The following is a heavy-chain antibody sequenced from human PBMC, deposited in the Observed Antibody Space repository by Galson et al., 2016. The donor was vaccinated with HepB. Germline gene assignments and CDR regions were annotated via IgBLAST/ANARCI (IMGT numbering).Heavy chain of an antibody. CDR2: INYRGEST. D-gene: IGHD6-19*01. V-gene: IGHV3-23*01. CDR1: GFTFSNHD. J-gene: IGHJ4*02. Sequence: SLRLSCAASGFTFSNHDMNWVRQAPGKGLEYISNINYRGESTSYVDSVKGRFTISRDNSRNTLYLQMDNLRAEDTAIYYCARAFRYGTGWYGRNDCWGQGTLVTVSS. CDR3: ARAFRYGTGWYGRNDC.